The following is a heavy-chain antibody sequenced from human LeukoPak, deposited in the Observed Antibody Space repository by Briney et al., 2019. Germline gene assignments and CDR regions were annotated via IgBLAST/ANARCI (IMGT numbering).Heavy chain of an antibody. J-gene: IGHJ5*02. CDR1: GGSISSYY. CDR2: IYTSGST. Sequence: SETLSLTCTVSGGSISSYYWSWIRQPAGKGLEWIGRIYTSGSTNYNHSLKSRVTMSVDTSKNQFSLKLSSVTAADTAVYYCARGPVKSAGYYDFWSGYDWFDPWGQGTLVTVSS. CDR3: ARGPVKSAGYYDFWSGYDWFDP. V-gene: IGHV4-4*07. D-gene: IGHD3-3*01.